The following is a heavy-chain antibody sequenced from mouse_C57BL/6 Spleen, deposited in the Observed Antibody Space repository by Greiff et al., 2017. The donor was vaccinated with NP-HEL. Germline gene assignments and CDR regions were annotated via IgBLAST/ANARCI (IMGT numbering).Heavy chain of an antibody. J-gene: IGHJ2*01. Sequence: VKLQESGAELVRPGASVTLSCKASGYTFTDYEMHWVKQTPVHGLEWIGAIDPETGGTAYNQKFKGKAILTADKSSSTAYMELRSLTSEDSAVYYCTRRGGPFDYWGQGTTLTVSS. V-gene: IGHV1-15*01. D-gene: IGHD1-1*02. CDR3: TRRGGPFDY. CDR2: IDPETGGT. CDR1: GYTFTDYE.